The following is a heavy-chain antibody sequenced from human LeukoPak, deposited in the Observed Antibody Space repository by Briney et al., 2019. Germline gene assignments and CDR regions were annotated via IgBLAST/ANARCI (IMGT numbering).Heavy chain of an antibody. Sequence: ASVKVSCKASGYTFTGYYIHWVRQAPGQGLEWMGWINPNNGGTNYAQKFQGRVTMTRDTSISTAYMELTRLTSDDTAVYYCARDGVAGSSDAFDIWGQGTMVTVSA. CDR2: INPNNGGT. CDR3: ARDGVAGSSDAFDI. V-gene: IGHV1-2*02. J-gene: IGHJ3*02. D-gene: IGHD6-19*01. CDR1: GYTFTGYY.